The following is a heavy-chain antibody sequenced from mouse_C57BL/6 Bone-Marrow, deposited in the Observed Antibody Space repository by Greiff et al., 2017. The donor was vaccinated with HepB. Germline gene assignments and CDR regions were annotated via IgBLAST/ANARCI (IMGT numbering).Heavy chain of an antibody. D-gene: IGHD1-1*01. CDR2: INPYNGDT. CDR1: GYSFTGYF. CDR3: ARFPHHYYGSSNFDY. J-gene: IGHJ2*01. V-gene: IGHV1-20*01. Sequence: EVKLQQSGPELVKPGDSVKISCKASGYSFTGYFMNWVMQSHGKSLEWIGRINPYNGDTFYNQKFKGKATLTVDKSSSTAHMELRSLTSEDSAVYYCARFPHHYYGSSNFDYWGQGTTLTVSS.